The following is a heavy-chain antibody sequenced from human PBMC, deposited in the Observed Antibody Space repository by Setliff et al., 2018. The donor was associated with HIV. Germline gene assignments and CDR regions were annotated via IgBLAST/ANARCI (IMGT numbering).Heavy chain of an antibody. D-gene: IGHD6-13*01. Sequence: GGSLRLSCAASGFTFHDFSMHWVRQAPGKGLEWVSLINKDGHHTLYADSVRGRFTISRDNRKDSLYLQMNSLSAEDTALYYCAKEHWGSNWSGLGVWGQGTTVTVSS. V-gene: IGHV3-43*01. CDR2: INKDGHHT. J-gene: IGHJ6*02. CDR1: GFTFHDFS. CDR3: AKEHWGSNWSGLGV.